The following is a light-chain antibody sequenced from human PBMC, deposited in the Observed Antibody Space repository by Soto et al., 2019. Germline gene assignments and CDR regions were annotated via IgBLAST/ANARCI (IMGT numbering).Light chain of an antibody. V-gene: IGKV3-11*01. CDR1: ENVNNY. Sequence: ETVLTQSPSTLSLSPGDRATLSCRASENVNNYLTWFQQKPGQAPRLLISDSSHRDPGTPARFSGSGSGTDFTLTISRVEPEDFATYYCHQRVDLPLTFGGGTRVQI. CDR3: HQRVDLPLT. J-gene: IGKJ4*01. CDR2: DSS.